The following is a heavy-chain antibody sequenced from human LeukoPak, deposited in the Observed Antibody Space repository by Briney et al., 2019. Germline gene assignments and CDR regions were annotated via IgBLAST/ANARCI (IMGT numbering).Heavy chain of an antibody. J-gene: IGHJ4*02. Sequence: GGSLRLSCAASGFTFSDYGMHWVRQSPVKGLEWVAFIRYDGNEKYYADSVNGRFSISRDNSKNTLSLEMNNLQPEDTAIYYCAKDHRVATVVYYFDVWGQGTLVTVSS. CDR2: IRYDGNEK. V-gene: IGHV3-30*02. CDR1: GFTFSDYG. CDR3: AKDHRVATVVYYFDV. D-gene: IGHD4-23*01.